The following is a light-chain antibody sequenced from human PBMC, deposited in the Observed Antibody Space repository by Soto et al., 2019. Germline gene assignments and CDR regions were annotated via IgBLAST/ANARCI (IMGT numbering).Light chain of an antibody. CDR2: DAS. Sequence: IQMTQSPSSLSASVGDRFTITCRASQSISSYLNWYQQKPGKAPKLLIYDASSLQSGVQPRFSGSGSGTDFTLSISSLQPEDFATYYCQKTYSTPLNFGGGTKVDIK. J-gene: IGKJ4*01. V-gene: IGKV1-39*01. CDR1: QSISSY. CDR3: QKTYSTPLN.